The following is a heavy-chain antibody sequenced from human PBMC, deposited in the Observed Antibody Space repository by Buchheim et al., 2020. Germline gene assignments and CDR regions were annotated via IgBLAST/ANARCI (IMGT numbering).Heavy chain of an antibody. CDR3: ARYFGAGSSYGMDV. Sequence: QVQLVESGGGLVKPGGSLRLSCAASGFTFSDFYMTWIRQAPGKRLEWVSYISNSSTDTDFADSVKGRFTIPNDNAKNYLYLQMNSLRAEDTAVYYCARYFGAGSSYGMDVWGQGTT. CDR2: ISNSSTDT. CDR1: GFTFSDFY. D-gene: IGHD3-10*01. J-gene: IGHJ6*02. V-gene: IGHV3-11*05.